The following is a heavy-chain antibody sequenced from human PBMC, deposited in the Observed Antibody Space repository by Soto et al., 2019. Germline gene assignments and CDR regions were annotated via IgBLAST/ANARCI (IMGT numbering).Heavy chain of an antibody. CDR3: ARPRGFGEFPNYYYYYMDV. D-gene: IGHD3-10*01. Sequence: SETLSLTCTVSGGSISSSSYYWGRIRQPPGKGLEWIGSIYYSGSTYYNPSLKSRVTISVDTSKNQFSLKLSSVTAADTAVYYCARPRGFGEFPNYYYYYMDVWGKGTTVTVSS. V-gene: IGHV4-39*01. CDR2: IYYSGST. CDR1: GGSISSSSYY. J-gene: IGHJ6*03.